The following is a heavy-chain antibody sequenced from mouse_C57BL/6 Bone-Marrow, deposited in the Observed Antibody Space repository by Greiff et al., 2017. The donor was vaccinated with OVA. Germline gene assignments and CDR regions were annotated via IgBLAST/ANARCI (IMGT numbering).Heavy chain of an antibody. CDR1: GFSFNTYA. D-gene: IGHD2-2*01. Sequence: EVKLMESGGGLVQPKGSLKLSCAASGFSFNTYAMNWVRQAPGKGLEWVARIRSKSNNYATYYADSVKDRFTISRDDSESMLYLQMNNLKTEDTAMYYCVRHGGVTGFDYWGQGTTLTVSS. CDR3: VRHGGVTGFDY. V-gene: IGHV10-1*01. CDR2: IRSKSNNYAT. J-gene: IGHJ2*01.